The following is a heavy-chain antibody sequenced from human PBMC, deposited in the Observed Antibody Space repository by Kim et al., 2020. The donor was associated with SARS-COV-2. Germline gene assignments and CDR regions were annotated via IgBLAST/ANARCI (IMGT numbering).Heavy chain of an antibody. D-gene: IGHD3-22*01. CDR1: GFTFSSYA. CDR3: AKPSSSGYYYGDAFDI. Sequence: GGSLRLSCAASGFTFSSYAMSWVRQAPGKGLEWVSAISGSGGSTYYADSVKGRFTISRDNSKNTLYLQMNSLRAEDTAVYYCAKPSSSGYYYGDAFDIWGQGTMVTVSS. V-gene: IGHV3-23*01. J-gene: IGHJ3*02. CDR2: ISGSGGST.